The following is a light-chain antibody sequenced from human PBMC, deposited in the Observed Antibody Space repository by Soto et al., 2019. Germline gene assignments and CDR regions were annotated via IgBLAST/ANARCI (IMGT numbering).Light chain of an antibody. CDR1: QSISSRY. CDR3: QQYDRSPT. J-gene: IGKJ1*01. CDR2: GVS. Sequence: EIVMAQSPATLSVSPGEIATLSCRASQSISSRYLAWYQQKPGQAPRLLMYGVSSRATGTPDRFSGSGSGTDFTLTISRLEPEDFAVYHCQQYDRSPTFGQGTKVDIK. V-gene: IGKV3-20*01.